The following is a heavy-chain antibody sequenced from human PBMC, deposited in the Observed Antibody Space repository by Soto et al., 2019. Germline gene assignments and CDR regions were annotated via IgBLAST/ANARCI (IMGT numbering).Heavy chain of an antibody. CDR1: GGSFISYS. V-gene: IGHV1-69*02. J-gene: IGHJ6*03. CDR3: AKSLLFVDHAYMDV. D-gene: IGHD2-21*01. CDR2: IIPIQGKA. Sequence: QVQLVQSGAELKKPGSSVKVSCEASGGSFISYSFTWVRQAPGQGLEWMGRIIPIQGKANYALKFQDRVTITADRSTRPAYMELRSLRPEDTAVYYCAKSLLFVDHAYMDVWGKGTTVTVSS.